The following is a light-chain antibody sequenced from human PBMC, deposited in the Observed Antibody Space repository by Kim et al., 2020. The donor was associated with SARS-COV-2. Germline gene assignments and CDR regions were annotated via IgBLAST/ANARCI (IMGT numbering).Light chain of an antibody. CDR2: NTN. J-gene: IGLJ3*02. V-gene: IGLV8-61*01. CDR3: VLYMGSGTWV. CDR1: TGSVSTSYF. Sequence: GGTVTLTRGLSTGSVSTSYFPSWYQQTPGQAPRTLIYNTNTRSSGVPDRFSGSILGNKAALTITGAQADDESDYYCVLYMGSGTWVFGGGTQLTVL.